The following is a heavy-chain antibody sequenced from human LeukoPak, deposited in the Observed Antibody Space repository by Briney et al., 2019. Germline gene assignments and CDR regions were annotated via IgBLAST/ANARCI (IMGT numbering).Heavy chain of an antibody. V-gene: IGHV3-21*01. D-gene: IGHD5/OR15-5a*01. CDR1: GFTFSSYS. CDR3: ARGVPLYYYYMDV. CDR2: ISSSSSYI. J-gene: IGHJ6*03. Sequence: GGSLRLSCAASGFTFSSYSMNWVRQAPGKGLEWVSSISSSSSYIYYADSVKGRFTISRDNAKNSLYLQMNSLRAEDTAVYYCARGVPLYYYYMDVWGRGTTVTVSS.